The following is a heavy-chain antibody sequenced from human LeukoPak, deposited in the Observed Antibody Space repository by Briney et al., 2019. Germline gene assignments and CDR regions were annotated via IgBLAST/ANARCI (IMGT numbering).Heavy chain of an antibody. CDR1: GFTFSSYS. J-gene: IGHJ5*02. Sequence: GGSLRLSCAASGFTFSSYSMNWVRQAPGKGLEWVSSISSSSSYIYYADSVKGRFTISRDNAKNSLYLQMNSLRAEDTAVYYCAAEDYYYDSNGTWGQGTLVTVSS. CDR2: ISSSSSYI. V-gene: IGHV3-21*01. CDR3: AAEDYYYDSNGT. D-gene: IGHD3-22*01.